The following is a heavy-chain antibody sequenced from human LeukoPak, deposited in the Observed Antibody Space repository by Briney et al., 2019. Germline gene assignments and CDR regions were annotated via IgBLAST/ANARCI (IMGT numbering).Heavy chain of an antibody. Sequence: TGGSLRLSCAASGFTFSSYAMSWVRQAPGKGLEWVSAISGSGGSTYYADSVKGRFTISRDNSKNTLYLQMNSLRAEDTAMYYCARDRLTTVTTFHFDYWGQGTLVTVSS. CDR1: GFTFSSYA. J-gene: IGHJ4*02. V-gene: IGHV3-23*01. D-gene: IGHD4-17*01. CDR2: ISGSGGST. CDR3: ARDRLTTVTTFHFDY.